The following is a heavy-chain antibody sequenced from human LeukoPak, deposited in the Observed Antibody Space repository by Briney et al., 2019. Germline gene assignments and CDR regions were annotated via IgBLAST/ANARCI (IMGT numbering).Heavy chain of an antibody. Sequence: SETLSLTCAVYGGSFSGYYWSWIRQPPGKGLEWIGEINHSGSTNYNPSLKSRVTISVDTSKNQFSLKLSSVTAADTAVYYCARKGPMIVYFQHWGQGTLVTVSS. CDR2: INHSGST. CDR3: ARKGPMIVYFQH. CDR1: GGSFSGYY. J-gene: IGHJ1*01. V-gene: IGHV4-34*01. D-gene: IGHD3-22*01.